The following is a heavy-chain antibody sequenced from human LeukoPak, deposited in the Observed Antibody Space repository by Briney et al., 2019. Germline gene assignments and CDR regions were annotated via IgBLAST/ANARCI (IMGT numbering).Heavy chain of an antibody. CDR1: GFTFSSYS. D-gene: IGHD4-17*01. J-gene: IGHJ4*02. CDR3: ARDMAYGDSSDY. V-gene: IGHV3-53*01. CDR2: IYSSGST. Sequence: PGGSLRLSCAASGFTFSSYSMNWVRQAPGKGLEWVSIIYSSGSTYYADSVKGRFTISRDDFKNTLYLQMNSLRAEDTAVYYCARDMAYGDSSDYWGQGTLVTVSS.